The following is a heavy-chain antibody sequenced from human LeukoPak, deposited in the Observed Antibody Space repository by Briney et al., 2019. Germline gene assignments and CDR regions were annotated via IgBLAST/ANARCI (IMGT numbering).Heavy chain of an antibody. CDR1: GFTFSSYW. V-gene: IGHV3-7*01. CDR2: IKQDGSEK. J-gene: IGHJ3*02. D-gene: IGHD3-22*01. CDR3: ARDRGTYYYDSTSHYDAFDI. Sequence: GGSLRLSCAASGFTFSSYWMSWVRQAPGKGLEWVANIKQDGSEKYYVDSVKGRFTISRDNAKNSLYLQMNSLRAEDMAVYYCARDRGTYYYDSTSHYDAFDIWGQGTMVTVSS.